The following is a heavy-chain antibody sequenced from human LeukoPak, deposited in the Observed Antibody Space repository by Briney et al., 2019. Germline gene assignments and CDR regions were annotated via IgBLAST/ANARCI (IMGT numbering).Heavy chain of an antibody. J-gene: IGHJ6*03. D-gene: IGHD3-22*01. CDR2: IIGSGGST. Sequence: GGSLRLSCAASGFTFTNYAMDWVRQAPGKGLEGVSAIIGSGGSTYYADSVKGRFTISRDTSKNTLDLQMNSLRAEDTAVYYCAKGSGDSTGYYYAYYYYYMDVWGKGTTVTVSS. CDR3: AKGSGDSTGYYYAYYYYYMDV. CDR1: GFTFTNYA. V-gene: IGHV3-23*01.